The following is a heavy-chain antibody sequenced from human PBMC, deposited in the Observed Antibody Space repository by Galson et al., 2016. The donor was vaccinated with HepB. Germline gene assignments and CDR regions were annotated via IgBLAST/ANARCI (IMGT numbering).Heavy chain of an antibody. D-gene: IGHD6-6*01. CDR1: GGTFSNYS. J-gene: IGHJ5*02. CDR2: IIPVLGIA. CDR3: ARGEFSGSWAVNWFDP. V-gene: IGHV1-69*02. Sequence: SVKVSCKASGGTFSNYSISWVRQAPGQGLAWMGRIIPVLGIANYAQNLQGRVTITADKSTNTAFMELRSLRSEDTAVYYCARGEFSGSWAVNWFDPWGQGTLVTVSS.